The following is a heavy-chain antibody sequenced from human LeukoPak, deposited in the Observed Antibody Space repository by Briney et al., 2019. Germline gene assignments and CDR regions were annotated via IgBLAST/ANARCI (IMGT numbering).Heavy chain of an antibody. Sequence: GASVKVSCKASGYTFTSYGISWVRQAPGQGLEWMGWISAYNGNTNYAQKFQGRVTMTTDTSTSTAYMELRSLRSDDTAVYYCARVGIYCSSSGCYTRYYYYYMDVWGKGTTVTVSS. CDR1: GYTFTSYG. J-gene: IGHJ6*03. CDR2: ISAYNGNT. D-gene: IGHD2-2*02. V-gene: IGHV1-18*01. CDR3: ARVGIYCSSSGCYTRYYYYYMDV.